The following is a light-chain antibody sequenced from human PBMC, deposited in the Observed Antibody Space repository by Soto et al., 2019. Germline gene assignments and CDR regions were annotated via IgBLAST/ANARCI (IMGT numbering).Light chain of an antibody. CDR3: QQANSFPLT. CDR2: AAS. CDR1: QGISIW. J-gene: IGKJ4*01. V-gene: IGKV1-12*01. Sequence: DIQMTQSPSSVSASVGDRVNITCRASQGISIWLAWYQQKPGKAPKLLIYAASSLQSGVPSRFSGSGSGTDFTLTISSLQPEDFATYYCQQANSFPLTFGGGTKVDIK.